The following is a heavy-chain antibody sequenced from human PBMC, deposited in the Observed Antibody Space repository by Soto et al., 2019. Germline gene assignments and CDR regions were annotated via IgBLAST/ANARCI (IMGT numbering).Heavy chain of an antibody. J-gene: IGHJ6*02. D-gene: IGHD2-2*01. V-gene: IGHV3-30*18. CDR2: ISYDGSNK. CDR3: AKDSTPPRRYCSSTSCYYYYYYGMDV. CDR1: GFTFSSYG. Sequence: GGSLRLSCAASGFTFSSYGMHWVRQAPGKGLEWVAVISYDGSNKYYADSVKGRFTISRDNSKNTLYLQMNSLRAEDTAVYYCAKDSTPPRRYCSSTSCYYYYYYGMDVWGQGTTVTVSS.